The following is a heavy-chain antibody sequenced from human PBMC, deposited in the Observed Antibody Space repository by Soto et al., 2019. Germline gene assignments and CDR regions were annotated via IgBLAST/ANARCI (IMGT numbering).Heavy chain of an antibody. V-gene: IGHV3-20*01. CDR2: IDWDGERT. CDR3: ASGREVSSTWSYYFDY. Sequence: EVQLVESGGSVVRPGGSLRLSCAVSGITFDAYGMSWVRQVPGKGLEWVSSIDWDGERTEYADSVKGRFTVSRDNAENSLYLQMNSLRAEDTALYHCASGREVSSTWSYYFDYWGQGTLVTVSS. D-gene: IGHD6-13*01. J-gene: IGHJ4*02. CDR1: GITFDAYG.